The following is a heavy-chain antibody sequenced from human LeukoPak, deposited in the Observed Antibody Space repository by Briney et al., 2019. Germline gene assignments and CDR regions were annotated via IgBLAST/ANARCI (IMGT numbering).Heavy chain of an antibody. D-gene: IGHD5-12*01. J-gene: IGHJ4*02. V-gene: IGHV3-23*01. CDR2: ISGSGGST. CDR1: GFTFSSYA. CDR3: AKVFKWLRRYYLDY. Sequence: GGSLRLSCAASGFTFSSYAMSWVRQAPGKGLEWVSAISGSGGSTYYADSVKGRFTISRDNSKNTLYLQMNSLRAEDTAVYYCAKVFKWLRRYYLDYWGQGTLVTVSS.